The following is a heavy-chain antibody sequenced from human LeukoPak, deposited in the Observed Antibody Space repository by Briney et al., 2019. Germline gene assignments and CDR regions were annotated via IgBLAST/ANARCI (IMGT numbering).Heavy chain of an antibody. V-gene: IGHV4-59*12. Sequence: PSETLSLTCTVSGGSISGKYWSWIRQTPGKGLEWVGYIYYSGTTKYNPSLKSRVTISVDTSKNQFSLKLSSVTAADTAVYYCARDRYSSGWSGIYYYYYYMDVWGKGTTVTISS. D-gene: IGHD6-19*01. J-gene: IGHJ6*03. CDR2: IYYSGTT. CDR1: GGSISGKY. CDR3: ARDRYSSGWSGIYYYYYYMDV.